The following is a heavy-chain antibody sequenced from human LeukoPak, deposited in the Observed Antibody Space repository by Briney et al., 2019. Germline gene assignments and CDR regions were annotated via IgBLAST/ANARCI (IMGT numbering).Heavy chain of an antibody. J-gene: IGHJ4*02. CDR1: GGSISSYY. V-gene: IGHV4-59*01. CDR2: IYYSGST. D-gene: IGHD3-10*01. Sequence: SETLSLTCTVSGGSISSYYWSCLPQPPGRGLECIGYIYYSGSTNYNPSLKSRVTISVDTSKNQFSLKLSSVTAADTAVYYCARGEWYYYGSGSYSNYFDYWGQGTLVTVSS. CDR3: ARGEWYYYGSGSYSNYFDY.